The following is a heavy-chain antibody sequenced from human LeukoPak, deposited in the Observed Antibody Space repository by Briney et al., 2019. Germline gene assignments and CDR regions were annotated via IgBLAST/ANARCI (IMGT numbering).Heavy chain of an antibody. CDR3: ARVSGRLERQSDLDF. Sequence: GGSLRLSCAASGFTFSSYSMNWVRQAPGKGLEWVSSIYPSSYYIYYVDSVKGRSAISRDNAKNSLYLQINSLRAEDTAVYYCARVSGRLERQSDLDFWGQGTLVTVSS. J-gene: IGHJ4*02. CDR2: IYPSSYYI. CDR1: GFTFSSYS. D-gene: IGHD1-1*01. V-gene: IGHV3-21*01.